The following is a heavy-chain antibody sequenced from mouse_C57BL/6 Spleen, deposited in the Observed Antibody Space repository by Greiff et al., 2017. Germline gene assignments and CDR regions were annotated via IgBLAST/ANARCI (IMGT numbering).Heavy chain of an antibody. V-gene: IGHV6-3*01. D-gene: IGHD2-4*01. CDR1: GFTFSNYW. CDR3: TAYYDYDRGYYAMDY. CDR2: IRLKSDNYAT. J-gene: IGHJ4*01. Sequence: EVKVEESGGGLVQPGGSMKLSCVASGFTFSNYWMNWVRQSPEKGLEWVAQIRLKSDNYATHYAESVKGRFTISRDDSKSSVYLQMNNLRAEDTGIYYCTAYYDYDRGYYAMDYWGQGTSVTVSS.